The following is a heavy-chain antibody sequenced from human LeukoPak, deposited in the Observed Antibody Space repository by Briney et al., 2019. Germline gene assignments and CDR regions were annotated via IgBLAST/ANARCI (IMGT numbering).Heavy chain of an antibody. V-gene: IGHV3-30*18. Sequence: GGSLRLSCAASGFTFSRYGMHWVRQAPGKGLEWVAVISYDGSNKYYADSVKGRFTISRDNSKNTLYLQMNSLRAEDTAVYYCAKEVAVAGTGFDYWGQGTLVTVSS. CDR3: AKEVAVAGTGFDY. J-gene: IGHJ4*02. D-gene: IGHD6-19*01. CDR2: ISYDGSNK. CDR1: GFTFSRYG.